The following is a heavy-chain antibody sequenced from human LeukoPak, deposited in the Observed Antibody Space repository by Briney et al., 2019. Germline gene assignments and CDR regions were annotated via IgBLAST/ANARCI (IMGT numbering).Heavy chain of an antibody. CDR3: AVTRTGTVTTFDY. J-gene: IGHJ4*02. V-gene: IGHV1-69*15. CDR2: IIPIFGTA. CDR1: GGTFSSYA. D-gene: IGHD4-17*01. Sequence: ASVKVSCKASGGTFSSYAISWVRQAPGQGLEWMGRIIPIFGTANYARKFQGRVTITPDESTSTAYMELSSLRSEDTAVYYCAVTRTGTVTTFDYWGQGTLVTVSS.